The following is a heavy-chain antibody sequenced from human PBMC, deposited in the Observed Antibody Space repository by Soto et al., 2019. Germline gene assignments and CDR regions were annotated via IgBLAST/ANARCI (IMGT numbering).Heavy chain of an antibody. CDR1: GFTFSSYS. CDR3: ARDSLWGLHLGELSYDAFDI. CDR2: ISSSSSTI. V-gene: IGHV3-48*01. J-gene: IGHJ3*02. D-gene: IGHD3-16*02. Sequence: GGSLRLSCAASGFTFSSYSMNWVRQAPGKGLEWVSYISSSSSTIYYADSVKGRFTISRDNAKNSLYLQMNSLRAEDTAVYYCARDSLWGLHLGELSYDAFDIWGQGTMVTVSS.